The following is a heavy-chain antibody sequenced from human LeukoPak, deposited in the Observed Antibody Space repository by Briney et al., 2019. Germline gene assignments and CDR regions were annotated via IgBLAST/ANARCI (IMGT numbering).Heavy chain of an antibody. CDR3: ARVISLSGYPDY. V-gene: IGHV4-59*01. Sequence: SETLSLTCTVSGGSISSYYWSWIRQPPGKGLAWIGYIYYSGSTNYNPSLKSRVTISVDTSKNQFSLKLSSVTAADTAVYYRARVISLSGYPDYWGQGTLVTVSS. J-gene: IGHJ4*02. D-gene: IGHD3-3*01. CDR1: GGSISSYY. CDR2: IYYSGST.